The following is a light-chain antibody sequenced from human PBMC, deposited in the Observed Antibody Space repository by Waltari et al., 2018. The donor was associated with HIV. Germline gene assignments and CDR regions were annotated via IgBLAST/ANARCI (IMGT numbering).Light chain of an antibody. Sequence: QSVLTQPPSASGTPGQRVTISCSGSSPNIGGNTVNWYQQLPGTAPKLLIYTNNQRPSWVPDRFSGSKSGTSASLAISGLHSDDEAHYYCGVWDDSLNGQVFGGGTKLTVL. J-gene: IGLJ2*01. CDR2: TNN. CDR3: GVWDDSLNGQV. CDR1: SPNIGGNT. V-gene: IGLV1-44*01.